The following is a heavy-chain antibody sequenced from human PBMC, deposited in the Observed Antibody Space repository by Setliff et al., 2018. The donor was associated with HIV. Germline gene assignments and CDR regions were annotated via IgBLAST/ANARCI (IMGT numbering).Heavy chain of an antibody. J-gene: IGHJ6*03. CDR3: ARGIQPFYYYYMDV. Sequence: ASVKVSCKASGGTFRSYAFSWVRQAPGQGLEWMGRIIPIFGTTNYAQKFQGRVTITADDYMSTAYMELSSLRSEDTAVYYCARGIQPFYYYYMDVWGKGTTVTVS. D-gene: IGHD2-2*01. CDR1: GGTFRSYA. CDR2: IIPIFGTT. V-gene: IGHV1-69*13.